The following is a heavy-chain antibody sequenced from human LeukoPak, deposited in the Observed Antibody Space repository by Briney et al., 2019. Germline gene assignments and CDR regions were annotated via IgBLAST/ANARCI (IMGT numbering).Heavy chain of an antibody. CDR3: ARGMYYYDGSGDY. D-gene: IGHD3-22*01. CDR1: GGSISSYY. CDR2: IYYGGST. J-gene: IGHJ4*02. V-gene: IGHV4-59*08. Sequence: SETLSLTCSVPGGSISSYYWSWIRQPPGKGLEWIGYIYYGGSTNYNPSLKSRVTISINTSKNQFSLNLTSVTAADTAVYYCARGMYYYDGSGDYWGQGTLVTVSS.